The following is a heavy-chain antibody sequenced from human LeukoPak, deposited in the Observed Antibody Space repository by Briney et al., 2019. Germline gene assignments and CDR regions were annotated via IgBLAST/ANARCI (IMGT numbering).Heavy chain of an antibody. CDR3: AKVGYCSSTSCPRYYYYYGMDV. CDR2: ISGSGGST. D-gene: IGHD2-2*01. V-gene: IGHV3-23*01. J-gene: IGHJ6*02. CDR1: GFTFSSYA. Sequence: GGSLRLSCAASGFTFSSYAMSWVRQAPGKGLEWVSAISGSGGSTYYADSVKGRFTISRDNSKNTLYLQMNSLRAEDTAVYYCAKVGYCSSTSCPRYYYYYGMDVWGQGTTVTVSS.